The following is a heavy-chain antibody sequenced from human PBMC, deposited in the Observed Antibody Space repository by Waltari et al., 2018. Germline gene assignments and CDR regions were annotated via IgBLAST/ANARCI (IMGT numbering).Heavy chain of an antibody. CDR1: GFTFSRFW. CDR3: ATMGVGRFDY. J-gene: IGHJ4*02. D-gene: IGHD2-8*01. CDR2: IKEDGSEK. V-gene: IGHV3-7*02. Sequence: EVQLVESGGGLGQPGGSLRLSCAGSGFTFSRFWMSWVRQAPGKGLEWVAKIKEDGSEKDYVDSVKGRFTISRDNAKNSLYLQMDSLRAEDTAVYYCATMGVGRFDYWGQGTLVTVSS.